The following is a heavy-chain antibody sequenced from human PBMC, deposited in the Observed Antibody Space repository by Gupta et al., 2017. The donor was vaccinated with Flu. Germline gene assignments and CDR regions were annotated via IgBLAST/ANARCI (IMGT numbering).Heavy chain of an antibody. V-gene: IGHV1-46*01. D-gene: IGHD3-3*01. CDR2: INPSGGST. J-gene: IGHJ6*02. CDR3: ARDLDYDFFYYYYGMDV. Sequence: QVQLVQSGAEVKKPGASVKVSCKASGYTFTSYYMHWVRQAPGQGLEWMGIINPSGGSTSYAQKFQGRVTMTRDTSTSTVYMELSSLRSEDTAVYYCARDLDYDFFYYYYGMDVWGQGTTVTVSS. CDR1: GYTFTSYY.